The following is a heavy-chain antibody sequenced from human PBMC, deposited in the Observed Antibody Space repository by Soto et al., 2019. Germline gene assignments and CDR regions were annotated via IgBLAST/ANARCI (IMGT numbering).Heavy chain of an antibody. CDR3: ASRHSRPYFDY. D-gene: IGHD6-13*01. Sequence: QVQLQESGPGLVKPSQTLSLTCTVSGGSISSGDYYWSWLRQPPGKGLEWIGSIHYRGSTYYNPSLKSRVTISVDTSKNQFSLKLNSVNAADTAVYYCASRHSRPYFDYWGQGTLVTVSS. J-gene: IGHJ4*02. CDR1: GGSISSGDYY. V-gene: IGHV4-30-4*01. CDR2: IHYRGST.